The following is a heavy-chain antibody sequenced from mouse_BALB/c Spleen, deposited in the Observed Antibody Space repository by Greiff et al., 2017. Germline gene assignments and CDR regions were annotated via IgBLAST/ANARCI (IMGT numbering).Heavy chain of an antibody. CDR1: GYSFTSYY. CDR2: IDPFNGGT. V-gene: IGHV1S135*01. Sequence: VQLKESGPELMKPGASVKISCKASGYSFTSYYMHWVKQSHGKSLEWIGYIDPFNGGTSYNQKFKGKATLTVDKSSSTAYMHLSSLTSEDSAVYYCARRYYYAMDDWGQGTAVTVSS. CDR3: ARRYYYAMDD. J-gene: IGHJ4*01.